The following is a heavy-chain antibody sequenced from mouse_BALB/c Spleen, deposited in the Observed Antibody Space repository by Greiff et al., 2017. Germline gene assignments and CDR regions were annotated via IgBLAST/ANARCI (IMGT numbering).Heavy chain of an antibody. D-gene: IGHD2-3*01. CDR2: ISSGGSYT. CDR3: TREDGYYAMDY. J-gene: IGHJ4*01. V-gene: IGHV5-6-4*01. CDR1: GFTFSSYT. Sequence: EVKVVESGGGLVKPGGSLKLSCAASGFTFSSYTMAWVRQTPEKRLEWVATISSGGSYTYYPDSVKGRFTISRDNAKNTLYLQMSSLKSEDTAMYYCTREDGYYAMDYWGQGTSVTVSS.